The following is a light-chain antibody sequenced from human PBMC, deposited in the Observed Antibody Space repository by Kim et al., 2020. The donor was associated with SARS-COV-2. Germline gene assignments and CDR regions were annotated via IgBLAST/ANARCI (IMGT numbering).Light chain of an antibody. Sequence: EIVLTQSPGTLSLSPGERATLSCRASQSVSSSYLAWYQQKPGQAPRLLIYGASGRATGVPDRFSGSGSGTDFTLTISRLEPEDFAVYYCKQYGSSPCTFGQGTKLEI. V-gene: IGKV3-20*01. J-gene: IGKJ2*02. CDR1: QSVSSSY. CDR3: KQYGSSPCT. CDR2: GAS.